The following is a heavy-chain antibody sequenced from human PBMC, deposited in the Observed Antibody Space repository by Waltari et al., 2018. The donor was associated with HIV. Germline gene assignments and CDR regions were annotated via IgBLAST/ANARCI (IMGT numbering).Heavy chain of an antibody. D-gene: IGHD1-26*01. V-gene: IGHV4-59*01. CDR3: ARSGSYRGYFDY. J-gene: IGHJ4*02. Sequence: QVQLQESGPGLVKPSETLSLTCTVSGGSISSYYWTWIRQPPGKGLAWIGYIYYSGSTNYNPSLRSRVTISVDTSKDQCSLKLSSVTAADTAVYYCARSGSYRGYFDYWGQGTLVTVSS. CDR1: GGSISSYY. CDR2: IYYSGST.